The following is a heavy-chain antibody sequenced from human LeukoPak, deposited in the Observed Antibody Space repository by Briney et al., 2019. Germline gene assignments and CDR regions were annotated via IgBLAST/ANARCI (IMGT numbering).Heavy chain of an antibody. CDR3: ARGHSSGCLDY. CDR1: GGSFSSYV. J-gene: IGHJ4*02. CDR2: IIPVLGVS. V-gene: IGHV1-69*04. D-gene: IGHD6-19*01. Sequence: SVKVSCKASGGSFSSYVITWVRQAPGQGLEWMGRIIPVLGVSNFAQKFQGRVTITRDTSASTAYMELSSLRSEDTAVYYCARGHSSGCLDYWGQGTLVTVSS.